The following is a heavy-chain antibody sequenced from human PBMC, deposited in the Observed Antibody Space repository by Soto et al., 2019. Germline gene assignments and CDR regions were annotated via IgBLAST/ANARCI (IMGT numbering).Heavy chain of an antibody. J-gene: IGHJ5*02. D-gene: IGHD6-13*01. CDR2: INPNSVGT. CDR3: ALETPYSSSCFDP. Sequence: ASVKVSFKASGYTFTGYYMHCVRQAPGQGLEWMGWINPNSVGTNYAQKFQGRVTMTRDTSISTAYMELSSLRSDDTAVYYCALETPYSSSCFDPWGQGTLVTVSS. V-gene: IGHV1-2*02. CDR1: GYTFTGYY.